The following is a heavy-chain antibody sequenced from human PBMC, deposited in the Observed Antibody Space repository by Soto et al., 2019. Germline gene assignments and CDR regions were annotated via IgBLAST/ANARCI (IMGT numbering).Heavy chain of an antibody. D-gene: IGHD6-25*01. CDR3: ARRKERAGPYYLDL. Sequence: ASVKVSCKASGYIFTDYDMHWVRQAPGQERGWMGRINPNSGGTSYAQKFQGRVTMTRNTSINTAYLELSSLRSEDTAVYFCARRKERAGPYYLDLWGQGTQVNVSS. CDR1: GYIFTDYD. CDR2: INPNSGGT. V-gene: IGHV1-2*06. J-gene: IGHJ4*02.